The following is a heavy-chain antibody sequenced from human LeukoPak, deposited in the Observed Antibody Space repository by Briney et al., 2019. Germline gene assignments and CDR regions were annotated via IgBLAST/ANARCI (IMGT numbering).Heavy chain of an antibody. CDR1: GFTFSSYA. J-gene: IGHJ4*02. V-gene: IGHV3-30*02. CDR2: IRYDGSTK. CDR3: AKLPGMATIDY. D-gene: IGHD5-24*01. Sequence: GGSLRLSCAASGFTFSSYAMHWVRQAPGKGLGWVAFIRYDGSTKDYADSVKGRFTISRDNSKNTLYLQMNSLRVEDTAVYYCAKLPGMATIDYWGQGTLVTVSS.